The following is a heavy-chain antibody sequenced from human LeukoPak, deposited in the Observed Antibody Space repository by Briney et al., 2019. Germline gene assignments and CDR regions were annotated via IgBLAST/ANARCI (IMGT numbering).Heavy chain of an antibody. CDR3: ARDAVWGYYDSSGYYPLDY. CDR2: ISYDGGNK. CDR1: GFTFRSYG. V-gene: IGHV3-30*03. J-gene: IGHJ4*02. D-gene: IGHD3-22*01. Sequence: GGSLRLSCAASGFTFRSYGMHWVRQAPGKGLEWVTVISYDGGNKYYADSVKGRFTISRDNSKNTLYLQMNSLRAEDTAVYYCARDAVWGYYDSSGYYPLDYWGQGTLVTVSS.